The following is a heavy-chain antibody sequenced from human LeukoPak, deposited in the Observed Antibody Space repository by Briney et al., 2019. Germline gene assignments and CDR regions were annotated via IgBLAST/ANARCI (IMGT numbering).Heavy chain of an antibody. CDR1: GFTFSSYE. J-gene: IGHJ4*02. CDR3: AKGHGIAARIYYFDY. V-gene: IGHV3-23*01. Sequence: QPGGSLRLSCAASGFTFSSYEMNWVRQAPGKGLEWVSAISGSGGSTYYADSVKGRFTISRDNSKNTLYLQMNSLRAEDTAVYYCAKGHGIAARIYYFDYWGQGTLVTVSS. CDR2: ISGSGGST. D-gene: IGHD6-6*01.